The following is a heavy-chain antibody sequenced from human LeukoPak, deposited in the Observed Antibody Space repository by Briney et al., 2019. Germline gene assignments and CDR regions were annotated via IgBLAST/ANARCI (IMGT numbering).Heavy chain of an antibody. CDR1: GFTFVDYF. CDR3: ARGRWFGELSPAAFDI. Sequence: PGGSLRLSCTASGFTFVDYFMNWVRQAPGKGLEWISDINVSGSTIHYADSVRGRFTISRDNAKKSLYLQLNSIGAEDTAVYYCARGRWFGELSPAAFDIWGQGTVVTVS. D-gene: IGHD3-10*01. V-gene: IGHV3-11*01. CDR2: INVSGSTI. J-gene: IGHJ3*02.